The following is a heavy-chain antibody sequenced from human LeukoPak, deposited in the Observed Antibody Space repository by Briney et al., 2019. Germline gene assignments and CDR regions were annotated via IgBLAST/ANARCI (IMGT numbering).Heavy chain of an antibody. Sequence: GGSLRLSCAASGFTFSSYSMNWVRQAPGKGLEWVSSISSSSSSYIYYADSVKGRFTISRDNAKNSLYLQMNSLRAEDTAVYYCARDGRVSSGYDLPIYWGQGTLVTVSS. CDR1: GFTFSSYS. V-gene: IGHV3-21*01. J-gene: IGHJ4*02. CDR2: ISSSSSSYI. CDR3: ARDGRVSSGYDLPIY. D-gene: IGHD5-12*01.